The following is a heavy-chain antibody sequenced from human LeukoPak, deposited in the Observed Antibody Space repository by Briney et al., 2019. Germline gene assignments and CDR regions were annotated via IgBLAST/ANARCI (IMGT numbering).Heavy chain of an antibody. CDR2: IYHSGST. Sequence: SGTLSLTCAVSGGSISSDNWWSWVRQPPGKGLEWIGEIYHSGSTNYNPSLKSRVSISVDKSKNQFSLNLNSVTAADTAVYYCARDGAYDSSGYADLYYFDYWGQGTLVTVSS. CDR3: ARDGAYDSSGYADLYYFDY. J-gene: IGHJ4*02. D-gene: IGHD3-22*01. V-gene: IGHV4-4*02. CDR1: GGSISSDNW.